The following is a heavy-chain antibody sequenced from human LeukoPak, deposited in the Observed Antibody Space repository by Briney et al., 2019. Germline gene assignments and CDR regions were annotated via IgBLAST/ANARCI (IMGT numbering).Heavy chain of an antibody. D-gene: IGHD3-16*01. Sequence: SEALSLTCAVSGYSLGKNYYWGWIRQPPGKGLEWIGRIYGTGSTSYNPSLMNRVTMSVDTSKNHFSLKLTSVTAADTAVYYCARYDSRGSASTRFDYWGQGILVTISS. V-gene: IGHV4-38-2*01. CDR3: ARYDSRGSASTRFDY. CDR2: IYGTGST. J-gene: IGHJ4*02. CDR1: GYSLGKNYY.